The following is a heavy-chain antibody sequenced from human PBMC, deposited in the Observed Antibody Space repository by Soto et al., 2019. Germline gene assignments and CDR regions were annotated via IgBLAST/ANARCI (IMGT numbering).Heavy chain of an antibody. CDR3: ARTRGVVTAIIDAFDI. V-gene: IGHV1-18*04. D-gene: IGHD2-21*02. CDR1: GYTFTSYG. J-gene: IGHJ3*02. Sequence: GSVKDSFKASGYTFTSYGVSWVRQAPGQGLEWMGWISAYNGNTNYAQKLQGRVTMTTDTSTSTAYMELRSLRSDDTAVYYCARTRGVVTAIIDAFDIWGQGTLVTVSS. CDR2: ISAYNGNT.